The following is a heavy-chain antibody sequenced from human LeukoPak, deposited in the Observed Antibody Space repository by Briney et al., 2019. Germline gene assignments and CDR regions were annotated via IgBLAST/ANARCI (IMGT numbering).Heavy chain of an antibody. CDR2: INTYKGDT. J-gene: IGHJ4*02. V-gene: IGHV1-18*01. D-gene: IGHD4-23*01. CDR1: GYTLTNYN. Sequence: ASVKVSFKASGYTLTNYNISWVRQAPGQGLEWMGWINTYKGDTLYAQKLQDRVTMTADTSTNTAYMELRSLRFDDTAVYYCAREFGHCYGDNCFYFFDTWGQGFRVTVSS. CDR3: AREFGHCYGDNCFYFFDT.